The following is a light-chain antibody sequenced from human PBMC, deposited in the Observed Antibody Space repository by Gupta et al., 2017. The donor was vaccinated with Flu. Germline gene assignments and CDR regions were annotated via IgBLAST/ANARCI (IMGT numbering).Light chain of an antibody. CDR3: QQYGSSPVT. J-gene: IGKJ4*01. Sequence: EIVLTQSPGTLSLSPGERATLSCRATQSMSSSYLGWYQQRPGQAPRLLIYAASTRAAGIPDRFRGAGSGTDFTLIIDKLEPEDSAIYYCQQYGSSPVTFGGGTKVEIK. CDR2: AAS. CDR1: QSMSSSY. V-gene: IGKV3-20*01.